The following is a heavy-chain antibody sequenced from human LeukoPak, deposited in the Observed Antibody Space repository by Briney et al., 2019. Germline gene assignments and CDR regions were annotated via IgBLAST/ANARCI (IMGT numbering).Heavy chain of an antibody. J-gene: IGHJ4*02. Sequence: GGSLRLSCAASGFIFNTYVMHWVRQAPGKGLEWLAFIRYDGSNKNYADSVKGRFTISRDNTKNSLYLQMNSLRAEDTAVYYCARERRGITMVRGRTLDYWGQGTLVTVSS. CDR2: IRYDGSNK. V-gene: IGHV3-30*02. CDR3: ARERRGITMVRGRTLDY. D-gene: IGHD3-10*01. CDR1: GFIFNTYV.